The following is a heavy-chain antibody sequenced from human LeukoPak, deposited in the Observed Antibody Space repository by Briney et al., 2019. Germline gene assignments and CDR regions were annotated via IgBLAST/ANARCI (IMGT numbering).Heavy chain of an antibody. CDR2: VGIDSGNT. CDR3: ARDTKYAFDN. J-gene: IGHJ4*02. V-gene: IGHV3-48*01. CDR1: GFIFGDYS. Sequence: GGSLRLSCVASGFIFGDYSMNWVRQAPGKGLGWISYVGIDSGNTMYADSVKGRFTVSGDKAKNSLYLQMNSLRVEDTAVYYCARDTKYAFDNWGQGTLVTVSS. D-gene: IGHD2-2*01.